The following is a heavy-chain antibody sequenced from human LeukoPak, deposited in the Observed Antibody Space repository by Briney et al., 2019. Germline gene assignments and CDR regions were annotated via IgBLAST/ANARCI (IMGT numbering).Heavy chain of an antibody. V-gene: IGHV3-23*01. J-gene: IGHJ4*02. CDR3: AKQLQQWLSTFDY. CDR1: GFTFSSYA. Sequence: GGSLRLSCAASGFTFSSYAMSLVRRAPGKGLEWVSAISGSGGSTYYADSVKGRFTISRDNSKNTLYLQMNSLRAEDTAVYYCAKQLQQWLSTFDYWGQGTLVTVSS. CDR2: ISGSGGST. D-gene: IGHD6-19*01.